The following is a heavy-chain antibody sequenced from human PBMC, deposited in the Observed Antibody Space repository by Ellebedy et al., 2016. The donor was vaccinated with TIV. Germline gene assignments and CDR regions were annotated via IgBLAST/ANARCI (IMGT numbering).Heavy chain of an antibody. V-gene: IGHV4-59*12. CDR2: IYYSGST. CDR3: ARPGYCSGGSCFNWFDP. D-gene: IGHD2-15*01. Sequence: SETLSLXCTASGGSISSYYWSWFRQPPGKGLEWIGYIYYSGSTNYNPSLKSRVTISVDTSKNQFSLKLSSVTAADTAVYYCARPGYCSGGSCFNWFDPWGQGTLVTVSS. CDR1: GGSISSYY. J-gene: IGHJ5*02.